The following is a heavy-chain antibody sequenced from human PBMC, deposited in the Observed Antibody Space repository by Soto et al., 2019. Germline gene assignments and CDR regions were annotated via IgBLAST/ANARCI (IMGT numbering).Heavy chain of an antibody. Sequence: GGSLRLFCAASGFTFRSYAMSWVRQSPGKGLEWVSAISESGGSTYYADSVKGRFTISRDNSKNTLYLQMNSLRAEDTAVYYCAKDKPGTTAFDIWGRGTLVTVSS. D-gene: IGHD1-1*01. CDR3: AKDKPGTTAFDI. J-gene: IGHJ3*02. CDR2: ISESGGST. CDR1: GFTFRSYA. V-gene: IGHV3-23*01.